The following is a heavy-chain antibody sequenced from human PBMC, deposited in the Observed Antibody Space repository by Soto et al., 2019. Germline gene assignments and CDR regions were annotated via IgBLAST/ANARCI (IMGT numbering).Heavy chain of an antibody. J-gene: IGHJ3*02. CDR3: AKEWDAFDI. CDR1: GFTFSSYG. Sequence: GGSLRLSCAASGFTFSSYGMHWVRQAPGKGLEWVAVISYDGSNKYYADSVKGRFTISRDNSKNTLYLQMNSLRAEDTAVYYCAKEWDAFDIWGQGTMVTVSS. V-gene: IGHV3-30*18. CDR2: ISYDGSNK.